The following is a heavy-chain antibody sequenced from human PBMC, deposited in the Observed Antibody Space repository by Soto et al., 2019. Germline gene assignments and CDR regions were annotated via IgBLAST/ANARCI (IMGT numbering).Heavy chain of an antibody. J-gene: IGHJ3*02. Sequence: GGSLRLSCAVSGFTVSSNYVNWVRQAPGKGLEWVSFIYSGGNTYYADSVKGRFTISRDNSKNMLYLQMNSLRVEDTAVYYCAREVRVRGFAFDIWGQGTMVTVS. CDR1: GFTVSSNY. D-gene: IGHD3-3*01. V-gene: IGHV3-66*01. CDR3: AREVRVRGFAFDI. CDR2: IYSGGNT.